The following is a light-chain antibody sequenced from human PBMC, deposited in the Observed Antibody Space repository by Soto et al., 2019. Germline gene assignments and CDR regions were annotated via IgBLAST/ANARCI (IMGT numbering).Light chain of an antibody. CDR2: EVN. CDR1: NXDVGSSVY. CDR3: KSYAGSNTYV. V-gene: IGLV2-14*01. J-gene: IGLJ1*01. Sequence: QSVLTQPASVSGSPGQSISFSCAGSNXDVGSSVYVSWYRQHPGKAPQLIIYEVNKRPSGVSNRFSGTKSGNTASLTISGLQPDDEADYFCKSYAGSNTYVFGSGTKVTVL.